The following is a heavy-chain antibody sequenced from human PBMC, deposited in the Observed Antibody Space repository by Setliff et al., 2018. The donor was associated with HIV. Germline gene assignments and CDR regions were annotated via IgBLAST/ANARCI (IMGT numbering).Heavy chain of an antibody. CDR3: ARRDPQYNYGHFDY. J-gene: IGHJ4*02. CDR2: ISYSGNT. V-gene: IGHV4-39*01. CDR1: GDSISSISYY. Sequence: SETLSLTCTVSGDSISSISYYWAWIRQTPGKGLEWIGSISYSGNTYYNPSPTSRVTISVDTSKNPFSLKLTSVTAADTAIFYCARRDPQYNYGHFDYWSQGTLVTVSS. D-gene: IGHD5-18*01.